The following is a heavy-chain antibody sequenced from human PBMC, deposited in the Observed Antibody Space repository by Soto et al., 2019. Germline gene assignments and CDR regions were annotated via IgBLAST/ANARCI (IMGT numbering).Heavy chain of an antibody. CDR1: GFTFSSYW. J-gene: IGHJ6*02. Sequence: GSLRLSCAASGFTFSSYWMSWVRQAPGKGLEWVANIKQDGSEKYYVDSVKGRFTISRDNAKNSLYLQMNSLRAEDTAVYYCARGLGIFGVVRTMDVWGQGTTVTVSS. CDR3: ARGLGIFGVVRTMDV. V-gene: IGHV3-7*01. CDR2: IKQDGSEK. D-gene: IGHD3-3*01.